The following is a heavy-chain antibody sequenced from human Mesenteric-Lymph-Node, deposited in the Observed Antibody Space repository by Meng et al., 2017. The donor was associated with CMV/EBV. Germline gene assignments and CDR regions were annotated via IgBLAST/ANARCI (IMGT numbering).Heavy chain of an antibody. V-gene: IGHV4-59*12. CDR3: ARGVYSSSSGNWFDP. CDR1: GFTFGDYA. CDR2: NYYSGST. D-gene: IGHD6-13*01. Sequence: GSLRLSCTASGFTFGDYAMSWVRQAPGKGLEWIGYNYYSGSTNYTPSLKSRVTISVDTSKNQFSLKLSSVTAADTAVYSCARGVYSSSSGNWFDPWGQGTLVTVSS. J-gene: IGHJ5*02.